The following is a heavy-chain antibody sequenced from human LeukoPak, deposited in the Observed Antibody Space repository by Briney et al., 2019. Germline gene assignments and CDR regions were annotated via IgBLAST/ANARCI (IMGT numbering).Heavy chain of an antibody. CDR3: ARDRGGWYDFDY. D-gene: IGHD6-19*01. CDR2: IWYDGSNK. Sequence: AGSLRLSCAASGFTLSSYGMHWVRQAPGKGLEWVAVIWYDGSNKYYADSVKGRFTISRDNSKNTLYLQMNSQRAEDTAVYYCARDRGGWYDFDYWGQGTPVTVSS. J-gene: IGHJ4*02. CDR1: GFTLSSYG. V-gene: IGHV3-33*01.